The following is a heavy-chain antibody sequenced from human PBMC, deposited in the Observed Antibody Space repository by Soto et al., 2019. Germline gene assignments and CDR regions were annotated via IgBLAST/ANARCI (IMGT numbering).Heavy chain of an antibody. CDR1: GFTFSSYG. J-gene: IGHJ4*02. Sequence: QVQLVESGGGVVQPGRSLRLSCAASGFTFSSYGMHWVRQAPGKGLEWVAVISYDGSNKYYADSVKGRFTISRDNSKNTLYLQMNSLRAEDTAVYYCAKEIRYCSSTSCLNFEYWGQGTLVTVSS. CDR2: ISYDGSNK. V-gene: IGHV3-30*18. CDR3: AKEIRYCSSTSCLNFEY. D-gene: IGHD2-2*01.